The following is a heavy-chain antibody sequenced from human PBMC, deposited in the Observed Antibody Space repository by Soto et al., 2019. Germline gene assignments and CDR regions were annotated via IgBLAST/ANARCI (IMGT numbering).Heavy chain of an antibody. CDR2: ISTDGTNQ. CDR1: GFNFKAYG. CDR3: AVGGGDLSLTPFDY. J-gene: IGHJ4*02. D-gene: IGHD3-16*02. Sequence: GGSLRLSCVASGFNFKAYGMHWVRQAPGKGLEWVAVISTDGTNQHHADSVKGRFTISRDNFKNTLYLRMNSLRPEDTAVYFCAVGGGDLSLTPFDYWGQGTLVTVSS. V-gene: IGHV3-30-3*01.